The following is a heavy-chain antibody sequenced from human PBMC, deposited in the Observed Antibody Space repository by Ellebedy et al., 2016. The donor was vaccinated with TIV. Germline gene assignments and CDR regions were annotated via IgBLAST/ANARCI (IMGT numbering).Heavy chain of an antibody. J-gene: IGHJ5*02. CDR3: ARRGSYGDYAVEINSWFDT. CDR1: GFSFRSYW. V-gene: IGHV3-7*01. Sequence: GESLKISCAASGFSFRSYWMGWVRQAPGKGLEWVANIYQDGGVQYYVDSVKGRFTISRDNADNSLFLQMNRLRAEDTAVYSCARRGSYGDYAVEINSWFDTWGRGTLVAVSS. D-gene: IGHD4-17*01. CDR2: IYQDGGVQ.